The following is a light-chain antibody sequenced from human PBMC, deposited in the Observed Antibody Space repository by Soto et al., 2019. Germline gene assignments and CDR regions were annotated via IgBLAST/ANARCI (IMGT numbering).Light chain of an antibody. CDR3: MQALQSLT. Sequence: DIVMTQSPLSLPGTPGEPASVSCSASVSLLHASGFNYLDWYLQKPGQSPQLLISLGSTRASGVPDRFSGSGSGTDFTLKISRVEAEDVGLYYCMQALQSLTFGQGTRLEIK. J-gene: IGKJ5*01. CDR2: LGS. V-gene: IGKV2-28*01. CDR1: VSLLHASGFNY.